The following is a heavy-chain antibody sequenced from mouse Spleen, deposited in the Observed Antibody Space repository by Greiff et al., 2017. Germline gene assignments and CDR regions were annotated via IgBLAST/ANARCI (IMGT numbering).Heavy chain of an antibody. CDR1: GYTFTSYW. D-gene: IGHD1-1*01. J-gene: IGHJ4*01. CDR2: IHPNSGST. CDR3: ASGYYGSSYHYYAMDY. Sequence: QVQLKQPGAELVKPGASVKLSCKASGYTFTSYWMHWVKQRPGQGLEWIGMIHPNSGSTNYNEKFKSKATLTVDKSSSTAYMQLSSLTSEDSAVYYCASGYYGSSYHYYAMDYWGQGTSVTVSS. V-gene: IGHV1-64*01.